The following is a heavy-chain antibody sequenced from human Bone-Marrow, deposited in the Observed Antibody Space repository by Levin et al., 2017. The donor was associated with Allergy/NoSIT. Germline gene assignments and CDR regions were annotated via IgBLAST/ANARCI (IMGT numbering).Heavy chain of an antibody. CDR2: INSDGSST. D-gene: IGHD5-18*01. CDR3: ARGSPVDTAMVNHPLGWFDP. Sequence: GGSLRLSCAASGFTFSSYWMHWVRQAPGKGLVWVSRINSDGSSTSYADSVKGRFTISRDNAKNTLYLQMNSLRAEDTAVYYCARGSPVDTAMVNHPLGWFDPWGQGTLVTVSS. J-gene: IGHJ5*02. CDR1: GFTFSSYW. V-gene: IGHV3-74*01.